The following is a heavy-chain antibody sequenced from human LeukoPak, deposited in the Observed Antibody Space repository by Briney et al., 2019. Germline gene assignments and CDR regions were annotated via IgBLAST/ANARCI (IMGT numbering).Heavy chain of an antibody. D-gene: IGHD3-10*02. CDR1: GSSFSTCA. CDR2: ISGSGSNT. J-gene: IGHJ4*02. Sequence: GGSLRLSCAASGSSFSTCAMNWVRQAPGKGLEWVSAISGSGSNTYYADSVKGRFTISRDNSKSTLYLQMNSLGAEDTALYYCAKDVRGYNRPFDYWGQGTLVTVSS. CDR3: AKDVRGYNRPFDY. V-gene: IGHV3-23*01.